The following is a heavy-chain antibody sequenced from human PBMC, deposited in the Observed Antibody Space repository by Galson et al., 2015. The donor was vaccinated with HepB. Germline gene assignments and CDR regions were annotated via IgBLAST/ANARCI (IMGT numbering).Heavy chain of an antibody. J-gene: IGHJ6*02. Sequence: SVKVSCKASGGTFSSYAISWVRQAPGQGLEWMGGIIPIFGTANYAQKFQGRVTITADESTSTAYMELSSLRSEDTAVYYCARDELRYFDWLFQTRGQRYYYYGMDVWGQGTTVTVSS. CDR2: IIPIFGTA. V-gene: IGHV1-69*13. D-gene: IGHD3-9*01. CDR1: GGTFSSYA. CDR3: ARDELRYFDWLFQTRGQRYYYYGMDV.